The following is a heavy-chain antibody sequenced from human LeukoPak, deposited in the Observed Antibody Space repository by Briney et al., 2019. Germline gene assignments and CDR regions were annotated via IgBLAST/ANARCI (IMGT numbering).Heavy chain of an antibody. V-gene: IGHV3-74*01. Sequence: PGGSLRLSCAASGFTFSSYWMRWVRQAPGKGLVWVSRINTDGSSTSYADSVKGRFTISRDNAKNTLYLQMNSLRAEDTAVYYCARAGSGSPIPDVWGKGTTVTVSS. CDR1: GFTFSSYW. D-gene: IGHD3-10*01. CDR2: INTDGSST. CDR3: ARAGSGSPIPDV. J-gene: IGHJ6*04.